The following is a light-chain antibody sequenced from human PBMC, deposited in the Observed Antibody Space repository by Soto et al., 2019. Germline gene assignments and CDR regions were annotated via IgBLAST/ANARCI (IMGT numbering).Light chain of an antibody. CDR2: SYN. CDR3: AAWDDSLNGVL. J-gene: IGLJ2*01. V-gene: IGLV1-44*01. Sequence: QSVLTQSPSVSGTLGQRVTISCSGSSSNIGTTTVNWYQQLPGTAPKLLIYSYNQRPSGVPDRFSGSKSGTSASLAISGLQSEDEADYYCAAWDDSLNGVLFGGGTKLTVL. CDR1: SSNIGTTT.